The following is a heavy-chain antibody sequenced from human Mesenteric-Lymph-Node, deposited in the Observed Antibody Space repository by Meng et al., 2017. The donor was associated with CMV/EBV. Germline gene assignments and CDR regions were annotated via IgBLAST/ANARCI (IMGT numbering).Heavy chain of an antibody. CDR2: IYHSGST. J-gene: IGHJ4*02. D-gene: IGHD2-2*01. V-gene: IGHV4-4*02. Sequence: SSSNCWSWVRQPPGKGLEWIGEIYHSGSTNYNPSLKSRVTISVGKSKTQFSLKLSSVTAADTAVYYCARDGGYCSSTSCYPSGLDYWGRGTLVTVSS. CDR1: SSSNC. CDR3: ARDGGYCSSTSCYPSGLDY.